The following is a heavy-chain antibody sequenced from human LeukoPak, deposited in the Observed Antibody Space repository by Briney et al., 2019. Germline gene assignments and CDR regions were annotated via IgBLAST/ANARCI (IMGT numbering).Heavy chain of an antibody. Sequence: GGSLRLSCAASGFTFSSYAMHWVRQAPGKGLEWVAVISYDGSNKYYADSVKGRFTISRDNSKNTLYLQMNSLRAEDTAVYYCARDSEANTMVRGAYGDYWGQGTLVTVSS. CDR2: ISYDGSNK. V-gene: IGHV3-30-3*01. CDR3: ARDSEANTMVRGAYGDY. J-gene: IGHJ4*02. CDR1: GFTFSSYA. D-gene: IGHD3-10*01.